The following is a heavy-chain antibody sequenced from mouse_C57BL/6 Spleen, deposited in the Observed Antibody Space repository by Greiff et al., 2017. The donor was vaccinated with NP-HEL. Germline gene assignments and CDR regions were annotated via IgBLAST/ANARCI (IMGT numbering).Heavy chain of an antibody. J-gene: IGHJ1*03. D-gene: IGHD1-1*01. CDR3: ARLGSDYYGSSSGWYFDV. V-gene: IGHV1-69*01. CDR1: GYTFTSYW. CDR2: IDPSDSYT. Sequence: QVQLQQPGAELVMPGASVKLSCKASGYTFTSYWMHWVKQRPGQGLEWIGEIDPSDSYTNYNQKFKGKSTLTVDKSSSTAYMQLSSLTSEDSAVYYCARLGSDYYGSSSGWYFDVWGTGTTVTVSS.